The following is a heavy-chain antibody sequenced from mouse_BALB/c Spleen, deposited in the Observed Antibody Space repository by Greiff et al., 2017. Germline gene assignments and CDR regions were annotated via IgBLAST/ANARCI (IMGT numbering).Heavy chain of an antibody. CDR2: ISSGSSTI. CDR3: ARSRTTGGLDY. D-gene: IGHD1-1*01. J-gene: IGHJ2*01. CDR1: GFTFSSFG. V-gene: IGHV5-17*02. Sequence: DVMLVESGGGLVQPGGSRKLSCAASGFTFSSFGMHWVRQAPEKGLEWVAYISSGSSTIYYADTVKGRFTISRDNPKNTLFLQMTSLRSEDTAMYYCARSRTTGGLDYWGQGTTLTVSS.